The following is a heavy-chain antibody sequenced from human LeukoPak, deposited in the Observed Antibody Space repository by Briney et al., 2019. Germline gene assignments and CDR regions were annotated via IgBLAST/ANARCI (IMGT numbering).Heavy chain of an antibody. Sequence: PSETLSLTCTVSGGSISSGSYYWSWIRQPAGKGLEWIGRIYTSGSTNYNPSLKSRVTISVDTSKNQFSLKLSSMTAADTAVYYCARAKYYYGSGRRGVWFDPWGQGTLVTVSS. D-gene: IGHD3-10*01. CDR2: IYTSGST. CDR3: ARAKYYYGSGRRGVWFDP. CDR1: GGSISSGSYY. J-gene: IGHJ5*02. V-gene: IGHV4-61*02.